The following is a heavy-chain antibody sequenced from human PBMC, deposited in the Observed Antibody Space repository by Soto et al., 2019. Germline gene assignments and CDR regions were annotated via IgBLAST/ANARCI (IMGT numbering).Heavy chain of an antibody. CDR1: GGSVSSGSYY. Sequence: QVQLQESGPGLVKPSETLSLTCTVSGGSVSSGSYYWSWIRQPPGKGLEWIGYIYYSGSTNYNPSLKSRVTISVDTSKNQFSLKLSSVTAADTAVYYCARDIMTAAAGSYWYFDLWGRGPLVTVSS. D-gene: IGHD6-13*01. CDR2: IYYSGST. V-gene: IGHV4-61*01. J-gene: IGHJ2*01. CDR3: ARDIMTAAAGSYWYFDL.